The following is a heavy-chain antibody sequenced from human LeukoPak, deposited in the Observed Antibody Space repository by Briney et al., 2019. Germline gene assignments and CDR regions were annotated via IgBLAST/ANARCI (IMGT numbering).Heavy chain of an antibody. Sequence: PSETLSLTCGVYGGSFSGHYWSWIRQPPGKRLEWIGEINHSGSTNYSPSLESRVTMSVDTSKNQFSLKLSSVTAADTAVYYCARGSDSSGYYSPVDYWGQGTLVTVSS. CDR2: INHSGST. V-gene: IGHV4-34*01. D-gene: IGHD3-22*01. CDR3: ARGSDSSGYYSPVDY. J-gene: IGHJ4*02. CDR1: GGSFSGHY.